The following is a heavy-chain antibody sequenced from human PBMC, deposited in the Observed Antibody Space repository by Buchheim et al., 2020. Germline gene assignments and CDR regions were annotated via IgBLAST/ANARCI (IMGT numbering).Heavy chain of an antibody. Sequence: QVQLVQSGAEVKKPGASVKVSCKASGYTFTSYYMHWVRQAPGQGLEWMGIINPSGGSTSYAQKFQGRVTMTTDTSTSTAYMELSSLGSEDTAVYYCAGYEGGARLFDYWGQGTL. CDR3: AGYEGGARLFDY. D-gene: IGHD1-26*01. V-gene: IGHV1-46*01. J-gene: IGHJ4*02. CDR1: GYTFTSYY. CDR2: INPSGGST.